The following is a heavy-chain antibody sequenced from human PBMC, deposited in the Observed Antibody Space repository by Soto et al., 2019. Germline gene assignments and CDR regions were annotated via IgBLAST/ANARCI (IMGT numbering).Heavy chain of an antibody. CDR3: ARPREVRGVIGFDY. Sequence: GESLKISCKGSGYSFTTYWIGLVRQMPGKGLEWMGIIYPGDSDTRYSPSFQGQVTISADKSISTAYLQWSSLKASDTAIYYCARPREVRGVIGFDYWGQGTLVTVSS. D-gene: IGHD3-10*01. CDR1: GYSFTTYW. CDR2: IYPGDSDT. V-gene: IGHV5-51*01. J-gene: IGHJ4*02.